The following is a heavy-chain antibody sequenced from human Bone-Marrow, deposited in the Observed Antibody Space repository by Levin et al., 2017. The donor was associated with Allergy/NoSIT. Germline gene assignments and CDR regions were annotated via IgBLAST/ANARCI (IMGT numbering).Heavy chain of an antibody. J-gene: IGHJ4*02. Sequence: ASVKVSCSVSGYTFSDYYIHWIRQTPGQGLEWIGWIDPTRGATQFAEKFHARVVLTRDSSISTAYMELGKLRSDDTALYYCARGGARSNDYWGQGTLVTVSS. CDR3: ARGGARSNDY. D-gene: IGHD6-13*01. CDR2: IDPTRGAT. CDR1: GYTFSDYY. V-gene: IGHV1-2*02.